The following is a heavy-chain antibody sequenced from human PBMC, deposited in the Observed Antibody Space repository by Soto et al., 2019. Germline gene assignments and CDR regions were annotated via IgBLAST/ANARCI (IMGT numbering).Heavy chain of an antibody. Sequence: SETLSLTCRVSDGSMNSDSSYWGWIRQPPGEGLEWIGVINHSGSTYHNLSLKGRVTMSVDASRNQFSLKLTSMTAADTAVYYCARLGGYVSVGYYYLWDSWGQGTLVTVSS. CDR2: INHSGST. J-gene: IGHJ4*02. CDR1: DGSMNSDSSY. D-gene: IGHD3-22*01. CDR3: ARLGGYVSVGYYYLWDS. V-gene: IGHV4-39*01.